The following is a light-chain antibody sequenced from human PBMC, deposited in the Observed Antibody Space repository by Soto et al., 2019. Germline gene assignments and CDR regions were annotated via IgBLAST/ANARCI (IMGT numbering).Light chain of an antibody. Sequence: QAALTQPASVSGSPVQSITFSCTGTSSDVGGYNYVSWYQQHPGKAPKLMIYDVSNRPSGVSNRFSGSKSGNTASLTISGLQAEDEADYYCSSYTSSSTLGVFGGGTNLTVL. J-gene: IGLJ3*02. CDR1: SSDVGGYNY. CDR3: SSYTSSSTLGV. CDR2: DVS. V-gene: IGLV2-14*01.